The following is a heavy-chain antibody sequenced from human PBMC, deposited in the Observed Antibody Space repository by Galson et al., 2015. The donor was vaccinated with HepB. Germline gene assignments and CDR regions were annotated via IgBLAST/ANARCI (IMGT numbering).Heavy chain of an antibody. Sequence: TLSLTCAVSGGSISSSNWWSWVRRPPGKGLEWIGEIYHSGSTNYNPSLKSRVTISVDKSKNQFSLKLSSVTAADTAVYYCARSGGNRYSSGWYLDYWGQGTLVTVSS. CDR3: ARSGGNRYSSGWYLDY. V-gene: IGHV4-4*02. J-gene: IGHJ4*02. CDR2: IYHSGST. CDR1: GGSISSSNW. D-gene: IGHD6-19*01.